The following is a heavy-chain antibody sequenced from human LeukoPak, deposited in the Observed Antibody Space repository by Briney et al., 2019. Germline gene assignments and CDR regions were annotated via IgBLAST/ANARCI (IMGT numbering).Heavy chain of an antibody. D-gene: IGHD6-19*01. V-gene: IGHV4-59*01. CDR1: GGSISSYY. CDR2: IYYSGST. J-gene: IGHJ4*02. Sequence: PSETLSLTCTVSGGSISSYYWSWIRQPPGKGLEWIGYIYYSGSTNYNPSLKSRVTISVDTSKNQFSLKLNSVTAADTAVYYCARGIAVAGTKTFDYWGQGTLVTVSS. CDR3: ARGIAVAGTKTFDY.